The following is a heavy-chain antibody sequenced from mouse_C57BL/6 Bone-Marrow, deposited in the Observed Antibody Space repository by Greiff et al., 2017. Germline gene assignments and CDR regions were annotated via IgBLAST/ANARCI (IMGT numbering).Heavy chain of an antibody. Sequence: VQLQQPGAELVKPGASVKLSCKASGYTFTSYWMHWVKQRPGQGLEWIGMIHPNSGNTNYNEKFKSKATLTVDKSSSTAYMQLSSLTSEDSAVYYCARDMGRDWYFDVWGTGTTVTVSS. CDR3: ARDMGRDWYFDV. D-gene: IGHD4-1*01. CDR2: IHPNSGNT. CDR1: GYTFTSYW. V-gene: IGHV1-64*01. J-gene: IGHJ1*03.